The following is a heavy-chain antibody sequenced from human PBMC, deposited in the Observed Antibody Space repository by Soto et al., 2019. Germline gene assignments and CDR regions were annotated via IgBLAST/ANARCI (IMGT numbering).Heavy chain of an antibody. Sequence: QVQLQESGPGLMKPSGTLSLICTVSGGSVSSTAHYWTWIRQPPGKGLEWIGSFYYSGGTDYNPSLKGRVTLSIDTSKNQFSLRLSSVTAADTAVYYCAITWGGRFWNGFSSGGMDVWGQGTTVTVSS. V-gene: IGHV4-61*08. CDR2: FYYSGGT. CDR1: GGSVSSTAHY. D-gene: IGHD3-3*01. J-gene: IGHJ6*02. CDR3: AITWGGRFWNGFSSGGMDV.